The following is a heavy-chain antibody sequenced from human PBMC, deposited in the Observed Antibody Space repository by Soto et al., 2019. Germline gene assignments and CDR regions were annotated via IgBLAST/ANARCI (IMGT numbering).Heavy chain of an antibody. CDR2: IRGSGGST. J-gene: IGHJ4*02. D-gene: IGHD3-3*01. CDR3: AEDHPKLRPFWSGYYFAY. Sequence: PRGSLRLSCAASGFTFSSYAMSLVRQAPGKGLEWVSAIRGSGGSTYYADSVKGRFTISRDKSKNTLCLKINSLRAEDTALYYCAEDHPKLRPFWSGYYFAYWGQGTMVTVSS. V-gene: IGHV3-23*01. CDR1: GFTFSSYA.